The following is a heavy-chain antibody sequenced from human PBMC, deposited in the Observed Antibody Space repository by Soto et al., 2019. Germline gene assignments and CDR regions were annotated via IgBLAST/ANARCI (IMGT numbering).Heavy chain of an antibody. Sequence: EVHLVESGGGLVQRGGSLRLSCAASGFTFRAYWMSWVRQAPGKGLEWVANIDQDGSGKYYVDSVRGRFTISRDNAHNSLYLQTNSLRDEDTAVYFCARRREGTGRTLDYWGQGTLVTVYS. CDR3: ARRREGTGRTLDY. V-gene: IGHV3-7*05. D-gene: IGHD1-1*01. CDR2: IDQDGSGK. CDR1: GFTFRAYW. J-gene: IGHJ4*02.